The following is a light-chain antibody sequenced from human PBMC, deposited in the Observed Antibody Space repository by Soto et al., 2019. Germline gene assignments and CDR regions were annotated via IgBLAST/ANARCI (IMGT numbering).Light chain of an antibody. CDR1: QGVGSN. CDR2: GAS. V-gene: IGKV3-15*01. J-gene: IGKJ5*01. CDR3: QQYNEWPPIT. Sequence: EIVMTQSPATLSVSPGERATLSCRASQGVGSNLGWYQQKPGQAPRLLIYGASTRATGIPARFSGSGSGTEFTLTISSLQSDDSAVYYCQQYNEWPPITFGQGTRLEIK.